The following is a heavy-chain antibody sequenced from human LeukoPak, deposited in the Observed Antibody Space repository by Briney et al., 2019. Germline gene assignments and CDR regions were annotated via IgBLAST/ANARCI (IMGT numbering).Heavy chain of an antibody. D-gene: IGHD5-24*01. CDR2: IEQEGSEK. CDR3: ARDHARDGYNF. CDR1: GFTFSSYW. Sequence: QTGGSLRLSCAASGFTFSSYWMNWVRQAPGKVLEWVANIEQEGSEKYYVDSVKGRFTISRDNAQNSLYLQMNSLRAEDTAVYYCARDHARDGYNFWGQGTLVTVSS. V-gene: IGHV3-7*01. J-gene: IGHJ4*02.